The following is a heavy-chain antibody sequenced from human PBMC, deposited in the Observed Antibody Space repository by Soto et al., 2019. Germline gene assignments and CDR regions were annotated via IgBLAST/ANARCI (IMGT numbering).Heavy chain of an antibody. CDR3: AKSRYADSSGDYYDF. J-gene: IGHJ4*02. Sequence: GGSLRLSCAASGFTFSNYAMSWVRQAPGKGLEWVSGIGGRGTSSYYADSVKGRFAISRDDSYNTLFLQLHSLRAEDTAVYYCAKSRYADSSGDYYDFWGQGTRVTVSS. CDR2: IGGRGTSS. V-gene: IGHV3-23*01. D-gene: IGHD3-22*01. CDR1: GFTFSNYA.